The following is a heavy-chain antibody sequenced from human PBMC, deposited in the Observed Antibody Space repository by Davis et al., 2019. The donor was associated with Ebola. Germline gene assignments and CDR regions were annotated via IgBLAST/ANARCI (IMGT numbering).Heavy chain of an antibody. J-gene: IGHJ4*02. V-gene: IGHV3-15*01. D-gene: IGHD2-21*01. CDR3: TTDSGKNCGGDCPQIDY. CDR2: IKSNNDGGTS. CDR1: GFTFNKAW. Sequence: GGSLRLSCAASGFTFNKAWMNWVRQAPGKGLEWVGRIKSNNDGGTSGYAAPVKGRFTFSRDDSKSTVYVQVNSLRIEDTAVYYCTTDSGKNCGGDCPQIDYWGQGTLVTVSS.